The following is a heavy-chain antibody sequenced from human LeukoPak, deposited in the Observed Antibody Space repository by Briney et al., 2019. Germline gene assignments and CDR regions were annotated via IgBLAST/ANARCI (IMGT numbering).Heavy chain of an antibody. D-gene: IGHD6-13*01. CDR3: HPLGYTSN. CDR1: GFTFSSRW. CDR2: VKNDGST. V-gene: IGHV3-74*01. Sequence: GGSLRLSCVVSGFTSGFTFSSRWMHWGRQAPGKGLVGVSLVKNDGSTHYADSVKGRFTVSRDNAENTLYLQMNNLRVEDTALYFCHPLGYTSNWGQGTLVTVSS. J-gene: IGHJ4*02.